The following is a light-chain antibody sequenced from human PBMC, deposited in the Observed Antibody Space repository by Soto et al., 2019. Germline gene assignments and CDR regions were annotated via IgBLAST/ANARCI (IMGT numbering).Light chain of an antibody. Sequence: DIVMTQSPDSLAVSLGERATINCKSSQSVLYSSDNKNYLAWYQQKPGQPPKLLIYWASTRDSGVPDRFSGSGSGADFTLTISSLQAEDVAVYYCQQRSNWPPLTFGGGTKVEIK. J-gene: IGKJ4*01. CDR2: WAS. V-gene: IGKV4-1*01. CDR1: QSVLYSSDNKNY. CDR3: QQRSNWPPLT.